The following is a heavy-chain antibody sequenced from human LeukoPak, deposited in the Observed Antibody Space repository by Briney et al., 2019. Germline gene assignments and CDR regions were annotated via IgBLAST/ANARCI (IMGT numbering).Heavy chain of an antibody. CDR2: IFYSGST. V-gene: IGHV4-59*01. CDR1: GGSISLYY. Sequence: SETLSLTCTVSGGSISLYYWSWIRQTPGKGLEWIGYIFYSGSTNYNPSLKSRVTISVDTSKNQFSLKLSSATAADTAVYYCARSHYDSSGYYLDAFDIWGQGTMVTVSS. D-gene: IGHD3-22*01. CDR3: ARSHYDSSGYYLDAFDI. J-gene: IGHJ3*02.